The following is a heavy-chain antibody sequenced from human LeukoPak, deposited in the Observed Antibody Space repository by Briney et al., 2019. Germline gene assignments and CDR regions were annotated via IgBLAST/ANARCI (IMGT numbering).Heavy chain of an antibody. Sequence: GTSVKVSCKASGYTFTSYYMHWVRQAPGQGLEWMGIINPSGGSTSYAQKFQGRVTMTRDTSTSTVYMELSSLRSEDTAVYYCARASPTPGSFGVVYRPPPYWFDPWGQGTLVTVSS. CDR1: GYTFTSYY. CDR2: INPSGGST. CDR3: ARASPTPGSFGVVYRPPPYWFDP. D-gene: IGHD3-3*01. V-gene: IGHV1-46*01. J-gene: IGHJ5*02.